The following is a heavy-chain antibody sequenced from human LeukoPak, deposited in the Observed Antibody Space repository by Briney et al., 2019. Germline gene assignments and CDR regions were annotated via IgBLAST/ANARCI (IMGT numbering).Heavy chain of an antibody. V-gene: IGHV3-53*01. CDR1: GFTVSSKY. D-gene: IGHD2-21*01. Sequence: PGGSLRLSCAASGFTVSSKYMSWVRQAPGKGLEWVSVIYSGGSTYYADSVKGRFTISRDNAKNSLFLQMNSLRAEDTAVYYCTRDFGEGGDYWGQGTLVTVSS. J-gene: IGHJ4*02. CDR2: IYSGGST. CDR3: TRDFGEGGDY.